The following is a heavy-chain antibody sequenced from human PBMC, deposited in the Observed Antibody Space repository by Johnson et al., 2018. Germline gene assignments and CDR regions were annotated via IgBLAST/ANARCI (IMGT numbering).Heavy chain of an antibody. CDR2: IYYSGST. CDR3: ARVRTTGYYYYMDV. J-gene: IGHJ6*03. Sequence: QVQLQESGPGLVKPSETLSLTCTVSGGSISSYYWSWIRQPPGKGLEWIGYIYYSGSTFYNPSLKSRVAISVDTSKNQFSRKLRSVTAADTAVYYCARVRTTGYYYYMDVWGKGTTVTVSS. CDR1: GGSISSYY. V-gene: IGHV4-59*12. D-gene: IGHD4-17*01.